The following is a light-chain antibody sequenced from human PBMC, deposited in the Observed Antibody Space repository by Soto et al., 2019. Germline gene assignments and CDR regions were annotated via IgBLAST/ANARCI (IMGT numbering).Light chain of an antibody. CDR1: QTISTY. Sequence: DIQMTQSPSSLSASVGDGVTITCRASQTISTYLNWYQQKPGKAPRLLIYDASSLLSGVPSRFSGSGSGTDFTLTIASLQPEDFSTYYCQQSDSTPYTFGQGTKVDIK. CDR2: DAS. J-gene: IGKJ2*01. CDR3: QQSDSTPYT. V-gene: IGKV1-39*01.